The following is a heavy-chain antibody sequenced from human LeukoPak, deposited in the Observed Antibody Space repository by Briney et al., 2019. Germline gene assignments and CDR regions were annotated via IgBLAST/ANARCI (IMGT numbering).Heavy chain of an antibody. D-gene: IGHD5-18*01. CDR2: INPNSGGT. Sequence: GASVKVSCKASGYTFTGYYMHWVRQAPGQGLEWMGWINPNSGGTHYAQKFQGRVTMTRDTSISTAYMELSRLRSDDTAVYYCARQSQDTAMVRAYYYMDVWGKGTTVTVSS. V-gene: IGHV1-2*02. J-gene: IGHJ6*03. CDR3: ARQSQDTAMVRAYYYMDV. CDR1: GYTFTGYY.